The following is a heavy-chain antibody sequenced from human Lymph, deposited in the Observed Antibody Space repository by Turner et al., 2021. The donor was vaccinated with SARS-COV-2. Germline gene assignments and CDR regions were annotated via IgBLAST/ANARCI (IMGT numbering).Heavy chain of an antibody. CDR2: IYYSWSN. CDR1: GGSISSSSHY. Sequence: QLQLQESGPGLVKPSETLSLTCTVSGGSISSSSHYWGWIRQPPGRGLEWIGHIYYSWSNSYNPSLKSRVTISKDTSKNQFSLKLSSVTAADTAVYYCARLVRRAEYCFDYWGQGTLVTVSS. CDR3: ARLVRRAEYCFDY. V-gene: IGHV4-39*01. J-gene: IGHJ4*02. D-gene: IGHD3-10*01.